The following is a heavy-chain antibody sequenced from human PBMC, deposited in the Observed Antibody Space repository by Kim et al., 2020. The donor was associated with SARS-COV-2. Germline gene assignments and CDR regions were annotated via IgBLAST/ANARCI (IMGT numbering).Heavy chain of an antibody. J-gene: IGHJ4*02. CDR3: ARAEQWLVQDY. Sequence: GGSLRLSCAASGFTVSSNYMTWVRQAPGKGLEWVSIIYSDYTTYHADSVKGRFSVSRDDSKNTLYLQMNSLRVEDTAVYYCARAEQWLVQDYWGQGTLVTVSS. CDR2: IYSDYTT. D-gene: IGHD6-19*01. V-gene: IGHV3-53*01. CDR1: GFTVSSNY.